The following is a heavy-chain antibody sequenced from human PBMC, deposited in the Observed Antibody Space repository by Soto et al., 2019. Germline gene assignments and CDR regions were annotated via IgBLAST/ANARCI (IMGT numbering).Heavy chain of an antibody. CDR3: ARPHVDGSYYVTFDY. J-gene: IGHJ4*02. Sequence: QVQLVQSGAEVKKPGSSVKVSCKASGGTFSSYAVTWVRQAPGQGLEWMGGIIPIFGTSNYAQKFQGRVTITADESTNTAYMALNNLRSEDTAVYYCARPHVDGSYYVTFDYWGQGTLVTVSS. V-gene: IGHV1-69*01. CDR2: IIPIFGTS. D-gene: IGHD1-26*01. CDR1: GGTFSSYA.